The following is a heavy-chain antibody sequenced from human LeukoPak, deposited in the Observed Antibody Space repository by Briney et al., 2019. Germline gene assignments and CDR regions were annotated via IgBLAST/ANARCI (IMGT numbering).Heavy chain of an antibody. CDR2: INHSGST. J-gene: IGHJ4*02. D-gene: IGHD3-3*01. CDR1: GGSFSGYY. CDR3: ARDRFTYYDFWSGPGYFDY. Sequence: PSGTLSLTCAVYGGSFSGYYWSWIRQPPGKGLEWIGEINHSGSTNYNPSLKSRVTTSVDTSKNQFSLKLSSVTAADTAVYYCARDRFTYYDFWSGPGYFDYWGQGTLVTVSS. V-gene: IGHV4-34*01.